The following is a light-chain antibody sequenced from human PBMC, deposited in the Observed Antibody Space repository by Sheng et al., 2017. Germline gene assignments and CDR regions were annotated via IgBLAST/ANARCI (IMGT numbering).Light chain of an antibody. CDR3: KSYISSNSWV. Sequence: QSALTQPASVSESPGQSITISCTGTSSDIGNSDSVSWYQQHPGKAPKLMIYHVSNRPSGVSNRFFGSKSGNTASLTISGLQPEDEADYYCKSYISSNSWVFGTGTKVTVL. V-gene: IGLV2-14*03. CDR1: SSDIGNSDS. CDR2: HVS. J-gene: IGLJ1*01.